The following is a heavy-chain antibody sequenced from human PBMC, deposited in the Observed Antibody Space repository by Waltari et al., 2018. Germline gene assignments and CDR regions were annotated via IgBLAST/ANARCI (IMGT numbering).Heavy chain of an antibody. CDR3: ASSLYGDYTQIWGRVFDY. J-gene: IGHJ4*02. CDR2: ISGSGGST. D-gene: IGHD4-17*01. CDR1: GFTFSSCA. Sequence: VQLLESGGGLVQSGGSLRLSCAASGFTFSSCAMNWVRQAPGKGVECVSVISGSGGSTDYADSVKGRFTISRDNSKNTLYLQMNNLRVEDTAVYYCASSLYGDYTQIWGRVFDYWGQGTLVTVSS. V-gene: IGHV3-23*01.